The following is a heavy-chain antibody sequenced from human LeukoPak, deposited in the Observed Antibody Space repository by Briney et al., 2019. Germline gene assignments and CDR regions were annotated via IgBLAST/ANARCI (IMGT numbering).Heavy chain of an antibody. CDR3: TRDPYYYDSSRYYY. V-gene: IGHV3-49*04. J-gene: IGHJ4*02. CDR2: IRSKAYGGTT. Sequence: SGGSLRLSCTASGFTFGDYAMSWVRQAPGKGLEWVGFIRSKAYGGTTEYAASVKGRFTISRDDSKSIAYLQMNSLKTEDTAVYYSTRDPYYYDSSRYYYWGQGTLVTVSS. D-gene: IGHD3-22*01. CDR1: GFTFGDYA.